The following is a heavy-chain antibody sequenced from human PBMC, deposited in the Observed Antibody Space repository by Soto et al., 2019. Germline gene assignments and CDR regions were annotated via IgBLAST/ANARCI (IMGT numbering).Heavy chain of an antibody. CDR1: GGSISSAGYY. J-gene: IGHJ5*02. CDR2: IYYSGST. V-gene: IGHV4-31*03. CDR3: ARAHYSSSSGKNWFDP. Sequence: SETLSLTCTVSGGSISSAGYYWSWIRQHPGKGLEWIGYIYYSGSTYYNPSLKSRVTILVDTSKNQFSLNLSSVTAADTAVYYCARAHYSSSSGKNWFDPWGQGTVVT. D-gene: IGHD6-6*01.